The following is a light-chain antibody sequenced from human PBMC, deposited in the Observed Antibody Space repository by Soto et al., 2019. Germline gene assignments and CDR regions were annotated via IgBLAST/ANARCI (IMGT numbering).Light chain of an antibody. V-gene: IGKV1-39*01. CDR2: AAS. Sequence: DIQMTQSTSSLSASVGDRVTITCRASQSISSYLNWYQQKPGKAPKLLIYAASSLQSGVPSRFSGSGSGTDFTLTISSLQPEDFATYYCQQSYSTPLTFGGGTKLDIK. CDR3: QQSYSTPLT. J-gene: IGKJ4*01. CDR1: QSISSY.